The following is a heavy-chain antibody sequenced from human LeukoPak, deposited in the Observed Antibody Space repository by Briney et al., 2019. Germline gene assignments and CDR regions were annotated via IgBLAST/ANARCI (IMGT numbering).Heavy chain of an antibody. D-gene: IGHD3-22*01. J-gene: IGHJ4*02. CDR2: IYYSGTT. CDR3: ATYRSTSGYVDS. Sequence: SQTLSLTCTVSGGSISSGGYYWSWIRQHPGKGLEWIGYIYYSGTTYYNPSLKSRVTISVDTSKTQLSLKLTSVTAADTAVYYCATYRSTSGYVDSWGQGTLVTVSS. V-gene: IGHV4-31*03. CDR1: GGSISSGGYY.